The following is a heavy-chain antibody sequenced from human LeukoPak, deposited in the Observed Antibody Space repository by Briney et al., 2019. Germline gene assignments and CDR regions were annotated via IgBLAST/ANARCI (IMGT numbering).Heavy chain of an antibody. V-gene: IGHV3-23*01. CDR2: ISGRGGST. CDR3: AKDKGPAAIFNPFDY. D-gene: IGHD2-2*01. J-gene: IGHJ4*02. CDR1: GFTFSSYA. Sequence: GGSLRLSCAASGFTFSSYAMSWVRQAPRRGQEWVSAISGRGGSTYYADSVKGRFTISRDNSKNTLYLQMNSLRAEDTAVYYCAKDKGPAAIFNPFDYWGQGTLVTVSS.